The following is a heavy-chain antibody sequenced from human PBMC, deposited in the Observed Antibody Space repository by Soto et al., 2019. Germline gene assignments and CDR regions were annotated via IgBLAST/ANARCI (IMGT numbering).Heavy chain of an antibody. J-gene: IGHJ3*02. V-gene: IGHV6-1*01. CDR1: GDSISSNSSA. CDR3: ATALSGSCCDAFDI. Sequence: TLSLTFSISGDSISSNSSALNWIRQSPSRGLEWMGRTYYRSKWYNDYAVSVKSRITINPDTSKNQFSLQLNSVTPEDTAVYYCATALSGSCCDAFDIWGQGTMVTRLL. D-gene: IGHD6-19*01. CDR2: TYYRSKWYN.